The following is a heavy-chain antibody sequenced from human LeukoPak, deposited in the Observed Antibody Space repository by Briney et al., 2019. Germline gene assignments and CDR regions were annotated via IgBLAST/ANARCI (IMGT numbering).Heavy chain of an antibody. V-gene: IGHV1-46*01. J-gene: IGHJ4*02. D-gene: IGHD3-22*01. Sequence: ASVKVSCKASGYTFTSYYMHWVRQAPGQGLEWMGIINPSGGSTSYAQKFQGRVTMTRDMSTSTVYMELSSLRSEDTAVYYCAREGDYYDSSGSRVYFDYWGQGTLVTASS. CDR2: INPSGGST. CDR1: GYTFTSYY. CDR3: AREGDYYDSSGSRVYFDY.